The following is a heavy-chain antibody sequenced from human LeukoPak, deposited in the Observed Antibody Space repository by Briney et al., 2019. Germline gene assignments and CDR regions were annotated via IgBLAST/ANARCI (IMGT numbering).Heavy chain of an antibody. CDR1: GYTFSDSY. CDR2: ISNSGREI. Sequence: GGSLRLSCTASGYTFSDSYMTWIRQAPGKGLEWVSYISNSGREINYADSVKGRFTISRDNAMSSLYLQMNSLRVEDTAVYYCGRGHWGLDYWGQGTLVTVSS. J-gene: IGHJ4*02. V-gene: IGHV3-11*04. D-gene: IGHD7-27*01. CDR3: GRGHWGLDY.